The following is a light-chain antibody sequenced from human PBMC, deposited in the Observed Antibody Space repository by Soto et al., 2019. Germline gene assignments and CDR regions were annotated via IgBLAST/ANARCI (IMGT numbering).Light chain of an antibody. CDR1: QGIGKD. V-gene: IGKV1-6*01. CDR3: LQDFNYPWT. Sequence: AIEMTQSPSSLSASVGDTVTITCRASQGIGKDLAWFQQRQGKAPKLLIYGASGLQNGVPSRFSGSGSGTDFTLTISGLQPEDFATYFCLQDFNYPWTFGQGTKVEI. CDR2: GAS. J-gene: IGKJ1*01.